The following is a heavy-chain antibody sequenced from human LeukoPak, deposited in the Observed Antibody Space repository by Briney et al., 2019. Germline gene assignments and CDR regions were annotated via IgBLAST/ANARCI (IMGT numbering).Heavy chain of an antibody. CDR2: ISSSSSYI. D-gene: IGHD5-18*01. CDR1: GFTFSSYS. CDR3: ARASDEDTAMAPFDY. V-gene: IGHV3-21*01. J-gene: IGHJ4*02. Sequence: GGSLRLSCAASGFTFSSYSMNWVRQAPGKGLEWVSSISSSSSYIYYADSVKGRFTISRDNAKNSLYLQMNSLRAEDTAVYYCARASDEDTAMAPFDYWGQGTLVTVSS.